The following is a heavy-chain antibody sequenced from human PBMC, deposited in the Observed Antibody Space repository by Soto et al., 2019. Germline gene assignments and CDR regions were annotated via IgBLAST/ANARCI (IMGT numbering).Heavy chain of an antibody. J-gene: IGHJ4*01. CDR3: ARRWGRTFDY. D-gene: IGHD7-27*01. CDR2: IYYSGST. Sequence: SETLSLTCTVSGGSISSYYWSWIRQPPGKGLEWIGYIYYSGSTNYNPSLKSRVTISVDTSKNQFSLKLSSVTAADTAVYYCARRWGRTFDYWGHGTLVTVSS. V-gene: IGHV4-59*08. CDR1: GGSISSYY.